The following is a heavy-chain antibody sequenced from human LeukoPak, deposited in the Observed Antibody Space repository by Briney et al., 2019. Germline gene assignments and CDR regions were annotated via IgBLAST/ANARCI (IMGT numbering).Heavy chain of an antibody. CDR3: AKAGAPNCSGGSCYSSHY. D-gene: IGHD2-15*01. J-gene: IGHJ4*02. CDR1: GFTFSSYA. CDR2: ISGSGGST. Sequence: GGSLRLSCAASGFTFSSYAMSWVRQAPGKGLEWVSAISGSGGSTYYADSVKGRFTISRDNSKNTLYLQMNSLRAGDTAVYYCAKAGAPNCSGGSCYSSHYWGQGTLVTVSS. V-gene: IGHV3-23*01.